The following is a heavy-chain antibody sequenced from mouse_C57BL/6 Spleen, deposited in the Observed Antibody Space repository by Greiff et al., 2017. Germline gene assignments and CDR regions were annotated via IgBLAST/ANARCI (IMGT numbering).Heavy chain of an antibody. V-gene: IGHV1-39*01. D-gene: IGHD1-1*01. J-gene: IGHJ2*01. CDR1: GYSFTDYN. Sequence: EVQLQESGPELVKPGASVKISCKASGYSFTDYNMNWVKQSNGKSLEWIGVINPNYGTTSYNQKFKGKATLTVDQSSSTAYMQLNSLTSEDSAVYYCARATTVVATPYFDYWGQGTTLTVSS. CDR2: INPNYGTT. CDR3: ARATTVVATPYFDY.